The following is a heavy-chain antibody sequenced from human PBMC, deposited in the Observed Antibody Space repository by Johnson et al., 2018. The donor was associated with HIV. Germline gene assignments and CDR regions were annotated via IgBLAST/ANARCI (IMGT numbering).Heavy chain of an antibody. V-gene: IGHV3-11*04. D-gene: IGHD4-17*01. CDR2: ISSIGSTI. J-gene: IGHJ3*02. CDR1: GFTFSDYY. Sequence: QEQLVESGGGLVKPGGSLRLSCAASGFTFSDYYLSWIRQAPGKGLEWVSYISSIGSTIYYADSVKGRFTISRDNSKSTLYLQMNSLGPEDTAVFYCARVTSSVTTAKYGAFDIWGQGTMVTVSS. CDR3: ARVTSSVTTAKYGAFDI.